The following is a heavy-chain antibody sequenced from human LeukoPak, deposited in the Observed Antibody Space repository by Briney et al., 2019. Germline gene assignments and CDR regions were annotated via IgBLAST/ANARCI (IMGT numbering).Heavy chain of an antibody. CDR3: VRGDYYYMDV. CDR2: IKQDGSEK. CDR1: GFSFSSHW. Sequence: PGGSLRLSCPASGFSFSSHWMSWVRQAPGKGLEWVANIKQDGSEKYYVDSVKGRFTISRDNAKNSLYLQMNSLRAEDTAVYYCVRGDYYYMDVWGKGTTVTVSS. J-gene: IGHJ6*03. D-gene: IGHD2-21*01. V-gene: IGHV3-7*01.